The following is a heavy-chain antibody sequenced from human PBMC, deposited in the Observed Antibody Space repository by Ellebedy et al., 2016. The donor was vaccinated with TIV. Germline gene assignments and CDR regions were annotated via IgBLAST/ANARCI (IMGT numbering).Heavy chain of an antibody. V-gene: IGHV4-31*03. D-gene: IGHD6-13*01. J-gene: IGHJ3*02. CDR1: GGSISSGGNY. CDR3: ARVVWQQPVSYALDI. CDR2: IYSSGST. Sequence: MPSETLSLTCTVSGGSISSGGNYWSWIRQLPGKGLEWIGYIYSSGSTYYNPSLRSRVTISVDTSKNPFSLKLNSVTSADTAVYYCARVVWQQPVSYALDIWGQGTMVTLSS.